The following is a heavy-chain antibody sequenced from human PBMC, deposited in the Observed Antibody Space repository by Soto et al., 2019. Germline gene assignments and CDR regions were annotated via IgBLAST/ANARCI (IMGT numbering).Heavy chain of an antibody. V-gene: IGHV4-31*03. D-gene: IGHD6-19*01. J-gene: IGHJ4*02. Sequence: QVQLQESGPGLVKPSQTLSLTCTVSSGSISSGGYYWSWIRQHPGKGLEWIGYIYYSGTTYYNPSNKSRVTISVDTSKNQFSLKQSSVTAADTAVYYCASGGDNSGWSFDFWGQGTLVTVSS. CDR2: IYYSGTT. CDR3: ASGGDNSGWSFDF. CDR1: SGSISSGGYY.